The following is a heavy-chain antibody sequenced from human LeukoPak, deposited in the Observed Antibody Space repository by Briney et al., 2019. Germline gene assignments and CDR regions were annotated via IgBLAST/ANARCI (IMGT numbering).Heavy chain of an antibody. D-gene: IGHD3-10*01. J-gene: IGHJ4*02. V-gene: IGHV4-34*01. Sequence: PSETLSLTCAVYGGSFSGYYWSWIRQPPGKGLEWIGEINHSGSTNYNPSLKSRVTISVDTSKNQFSLKLSSVTAADMAVYYCARGNYYGSDAPSGYYFDYWGQGTLVTVSS. CDR2: INHSGST. CDR1: GGSFSGYY. CDR3: ARGNYYGSDAPSGYYFDY.